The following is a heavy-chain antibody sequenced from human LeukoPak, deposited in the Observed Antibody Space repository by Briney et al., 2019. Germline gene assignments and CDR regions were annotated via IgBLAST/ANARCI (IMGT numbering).Heavy chain of an antibody. CDR3: ARLETYDSTLDY. CDR1: GDSITTSSYY. D-gene: IGHD3-22*01. J-gene: IGHJ4*02. Sequence: SGTLSLTCTVSGDSITTSSYYWGWIRQPPGKGLEWIGNTYYSGSTYYNPSLKSRVTISVDTSKNQFSLWLSSVTAADTAVYYCARLETYDSTLDYWGQGTLVTVSS. V-gene: IGHV4-39*01. CDR2: TYYSGST.